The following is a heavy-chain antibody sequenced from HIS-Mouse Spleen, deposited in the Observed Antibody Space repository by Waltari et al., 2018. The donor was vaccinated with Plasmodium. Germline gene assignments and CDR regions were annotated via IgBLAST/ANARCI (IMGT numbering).Heavy chain of an antibody. CDR2: ISSSSSYI. Sequence: EVQLVESGGGLVKPGGSLRLAWAASGFTIRSYGMTWARQAPGKGLEWVSSISSSSSYIYYADSVKGRFTISRDNAKNSLYLQMNSLRAEDTAVYYCAREDILTAYYNDYWYFDLWGRGTLVTVSS. J-gene: IGHJ2*01. CDR3: AREDILTAYYNDYWYFDL. CDR1: GFTIRSYG. V-gene: IGHV3-21*01. D-gene: IGHD3-9*01.